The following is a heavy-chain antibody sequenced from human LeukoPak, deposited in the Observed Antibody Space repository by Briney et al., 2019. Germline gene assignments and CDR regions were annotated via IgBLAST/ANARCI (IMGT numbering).Heavy chain of an antibody. CDR2: IYYSGST. V-gene: IGHV4-39*01. CDR1: GGSISSSSYY. J-gene: IGHJ6*03. Sequence: SETLSLTCTVSGGSISSSSYYWGWIRQPPGKGLEWIGSIYYSGSTYYNPSLKSRVTISVDTSKNQFSLKLSSVTAADTAVYYCASSADVLLWFGELSYYMDVWGKGTTVTISS. CDR3: ASSADVLLWFGELSYYMDV. D-gene: IGHD3-10*01.